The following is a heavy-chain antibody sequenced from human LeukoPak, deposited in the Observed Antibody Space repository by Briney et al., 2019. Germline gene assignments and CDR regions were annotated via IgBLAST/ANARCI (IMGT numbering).Heavy chain of an antibody. V-gene: IGHV3-15*01. Sequence: GGSLRLSCAASGITFSNAWMSWVRQAPGKGLEWVGRIKSKTDGGTTEYAAPVKHRFTISRDDSKNTLYLQMNSLKTEDTAVYYCTTDKFRINWSVATNWFDPWGQGTLVTVSS. D-gene: IGHD1-1*01. CDR2: IKSKTDGGTT. CDR3: TTDKFRINWSVATNWFDP. J-gene: IGHJ5*02. CDR1: GITFSNAW.